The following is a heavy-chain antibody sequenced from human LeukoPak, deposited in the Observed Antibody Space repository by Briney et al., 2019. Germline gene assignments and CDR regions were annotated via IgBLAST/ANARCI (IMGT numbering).Heavy chain of an antibody. CDR3: ARDLDGDYGGVY. D-gene: IGHD4-23*01. CDR2: ISSSSYI. CDR1: GFTFSSYS. V-gene: IGHV3-21*01. J-gene: IGHJ4*02. Sequence: PGGSLRLSCAASGFTFSSYSMNWVRQAPGKGLEWVSSISSSSYIYYADSVKGRFTISRDNAKNSLYLQMNSLRAEDTAVYYCARDLDGDYGGVYWGQGTLVTVSS.